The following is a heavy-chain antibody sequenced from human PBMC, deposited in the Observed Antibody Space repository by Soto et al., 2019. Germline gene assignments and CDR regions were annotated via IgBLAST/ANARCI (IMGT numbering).Heavy chain of an antibody. D-gene: IGHD6-13*01. Sequence: ASVKVSCKASGYTFTSYGISWVRQAPGQGLEWMGWISAYNGKTNYAQKLQGRVTMTTDTSTSTAYMELRSLRSDDTAVYYCARDSTGIAAAGYVFDYWGQGTLVTVSS. CDR2: ISAYNGKT. CDR3: ARDSTGIAAAGYVFDY. CDR1: GYTFTSYG. J-gene: IGHJ4*02. V-gene: IGHV1-18*01.